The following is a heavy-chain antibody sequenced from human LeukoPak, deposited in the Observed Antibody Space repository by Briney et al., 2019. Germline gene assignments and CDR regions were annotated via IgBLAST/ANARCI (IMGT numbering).Heavy chain of an antibody. CDR1: GFTFDDYA. V-gene: IGHV3-9*01. J-gene: IGHJ4*02. CDR3: AKASGTDYYDSSGNYYFDH. D-gene: IGHD3-22*01. CDR2: ISWNSGSI. Sequence: GRSLRLSCAASGFTFDDYAMHWVQQAPGKGLEWVSGISWNSGSIGYADSVKGRFTISRDNAKNSLYLQMNSLRAEDTALYYCAKASGTDYYDSSGNYYFDHWGQGTLVTVSS.